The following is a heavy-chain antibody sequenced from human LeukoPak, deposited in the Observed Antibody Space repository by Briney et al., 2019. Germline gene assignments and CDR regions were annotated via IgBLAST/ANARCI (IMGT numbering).Heavy chain of an antibody. V-gene: IGHV1-2*02. CDR1: GYTFTGYY. J-gene: IGHJ5*02. Sequence: GAPVKVSCKASGYTFTGYYMHWVRQAPGQGLEWMGWINPNSGGTNYAQKFQGRVTMTTDTSTSTAYMELRSLRSDDTAVYYCGRHTSMGVPLDILEKWFDTWGQGTLVTVSS. CDR3: GRHTSMGVPLDILEKWFDT. CDR2: INPNSGGT. D-gene: IGHD2/OR15-2a*01.